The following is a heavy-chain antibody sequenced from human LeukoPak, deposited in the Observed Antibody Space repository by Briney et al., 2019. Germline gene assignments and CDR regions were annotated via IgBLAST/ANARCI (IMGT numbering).Heavy chain of an antibody. CDR2: IYYSGST. CDR3: ARAADSSDSLLDY. V-gene: IGHV4-59*11. CDR1: DGSLSSHY. J-gene: IGHJ4*02. Sequence: SETLSFTCTVSDGSLSSHYWTWIRQPPGKGLEWIGYIYYSGSTNYNPSLKSRVTISLDTSKNQFSLNLSSVTAADTAVYYCARAADSSDSLLDYWGQGTLVTVSS. D-gene: IGHD3-22*01.